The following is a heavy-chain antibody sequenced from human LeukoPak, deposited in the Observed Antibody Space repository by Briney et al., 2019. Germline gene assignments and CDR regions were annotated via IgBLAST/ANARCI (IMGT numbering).Heavy chain of an antibody. Sequence: GGSLRLSCTASEFTVSRNYMLWVRQAPGKGLEWVSLIFSNGDTHYADSVKGRFTISRDTSKNTVSLQMNSLRVEDTAMYYCTRDQMNYWDQGTLVTVSS. D-gene: IGHD5-24*01. CDR3: TRDQMNY. V-gene: IGHV3-53*01. J-gene: IGHJ4*02. CDR1: EFTVSRNY. CDR2: IFSNGDT.